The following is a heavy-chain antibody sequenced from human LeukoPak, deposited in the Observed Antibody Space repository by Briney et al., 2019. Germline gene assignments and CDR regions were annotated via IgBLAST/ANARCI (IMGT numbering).Heavy chain of an antibody. Sequence: SETLSLTCTVSGGSISSYYWSWIRQSPGKGLEWIAYIYYSGSTTYNPSLKSRVTMSVDTSKNQFSPKLSSVTAADTAVYYCARLDTAMLFFDYWGQGTLVTVSS. CDR1: GGSISSYY. V-gene: IGHV4-59*08. D-gene: IGHD5-18*01. J-gene: IGHJ4*02. CDR2: IYYSGST. CDR3: ARLDTAMLFFDY.